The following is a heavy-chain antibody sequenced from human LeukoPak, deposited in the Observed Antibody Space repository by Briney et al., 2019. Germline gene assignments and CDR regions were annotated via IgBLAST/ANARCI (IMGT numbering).Heavy chain of an antibody. CDR2: ISGSGGST. D-gene: IGHD3-16*01. CDR1: GFTFSSYA. J-gene: IGHJ5*02. V-gene: IGHV3-23*01. CDR3: AKDPGHYDYVWGSANPNWFDP. Sequence: GGSLRLSCAASGFTFSSYAMSWVRQAPGKGLEWVSAISGSGGSTYYADSVKGRFTISRDNSKNTLYLQMNSLRAEDTAVYYCAKDPGHYDYVWGSANPNWFDPWGQGTLVTVSS.